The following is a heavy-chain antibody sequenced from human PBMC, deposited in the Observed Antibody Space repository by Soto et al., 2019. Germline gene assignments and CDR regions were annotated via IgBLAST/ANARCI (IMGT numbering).Heavy chain of an antibody. D-gene: IGHD6-6*01. CDR1: GGTVSSYA. J-gene: IGHJ4*02. V-gene: IGHV1-69*13. CDR3: ARERWTREYRSSPSFDY. Sequence: GASVKVSGKASGGTVSSYAISWVRQAPGQGLEWMGGIIPIFGTANYAQKLQGRVTITADESTSTAYMELSSLRSEDTAVYYCARERWTREYRSSPSFDYWGEGTLVTVS. CDR2: IIPIFGTA.